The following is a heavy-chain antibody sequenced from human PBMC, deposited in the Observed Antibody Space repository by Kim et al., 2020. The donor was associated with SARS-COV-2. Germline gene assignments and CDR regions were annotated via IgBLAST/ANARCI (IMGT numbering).Heavy chain of an antibody. CDR3: ARHGGRVRYYYGSGSPGGDY. CDR1: GYSFTSYW. V-gene: IGHV5-10-1*01. D-gene: IGHD3-10*01. CDR2: IDPSDSYT. Sequence: GESLKISCKGSGYSFTSYWISWVRQMPGKGLEWMGRIDPSDSYTNYSPSFQGHVTISADKSISTAYLQWSSLKASDTAMYYCARHGGRVRYYYGSGSPGGDYWGQGTLVTVSS. J-gene: IGHJ4*02.